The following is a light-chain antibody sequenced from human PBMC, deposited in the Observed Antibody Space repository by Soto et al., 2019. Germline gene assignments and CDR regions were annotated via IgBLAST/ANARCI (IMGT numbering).Light chain of an antibody. V-gene: IGLV2-8*01. CDR3: NSYAGSNNWV. CDR2: EVS. Sequence: QSALTQPPSASGSPGQSVTISCTGTSSDVGGYKYVSWYQQHPGKAPKLIIYEVSKRPSGVPDRFSGSKSGNTASLTVSGLQAEDEADYYCNSYAGSNNWVFGGGTKVTVL. J-gene: IGLJ3*02. CDR1: SSDVGGYKY.